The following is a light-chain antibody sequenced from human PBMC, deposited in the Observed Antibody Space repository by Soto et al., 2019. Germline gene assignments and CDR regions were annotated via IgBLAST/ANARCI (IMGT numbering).Light chain of an antibody. CDR2: DAS. V-gene: IGKV1-33*01. CDR3: QQSDSLPIT. Sequence: DIQITQSPSFLSAYVGDRVTITCRASQDISNYLNWYQQRPGKAPKLLIYDASNLERGVPSRFSGTRSGTHFTFAITSLQPEDVATYYCQQSDSLPITFGQGTRLEI. CDR1: QDISNY. J-gene: IGKJ5*01.